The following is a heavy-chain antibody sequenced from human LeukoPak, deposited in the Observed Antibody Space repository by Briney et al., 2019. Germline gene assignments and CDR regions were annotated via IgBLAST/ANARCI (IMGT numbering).Heavy chain of an antibody. J-gene: IGHJ4*02. CDR2: IYPHDSNP. V-gene: IGHV5-51*01. CDR1: GYSFTNYW. Sequence: GESLKISCKGSGYSFTNYWIGWVRQMPGKGLDWMGIIYPHDSNPRYSPSFQGQVTISADKSISTAYLQWSSLKASDTAMYYCARHDAAVGSSDYWGQGTLVTVSS. CDR3: ARHDAAVGSSDY. D-gene: IGHD6-25*01.